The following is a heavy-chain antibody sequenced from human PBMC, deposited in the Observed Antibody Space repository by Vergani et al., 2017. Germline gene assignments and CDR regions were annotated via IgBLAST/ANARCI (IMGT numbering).Heavy chain of an antibody. CDR1: GFTVSTNY. J-gene: IGHJ4*02. V-gene: IGHV3-53*01. D-gene: IGHD3-3*01. CDR2: IYSGGST. CDR3: AKDLDFWSGYYEGGFDY. Sequence: EVQVVESGGGLIQPGGSLRLSCAASGFTVSTNYMSWVRQAPGKGLEWVSVIYSGGSTYYADSVKGRFTISRDNSKNTLYLQMNSLRAEDTAVYYCAKDLDFWSGYYEGGFDYWGQGTLVTVSS.